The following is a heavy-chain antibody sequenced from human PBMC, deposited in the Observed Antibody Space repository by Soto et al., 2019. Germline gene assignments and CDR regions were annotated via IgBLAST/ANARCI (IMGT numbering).Heavy chain of an antibody. D-gene: IGHD6-13*01. CDR2: IYYSGST. J-gene: IGHJ4*02. V-gene: IGHV4-34*01. Sequence: SETLSLTCAVYGGSFSGYYWSWIRQPPGKGLEWIGDIYYSGSTNYNPSLKSRVTISVDTSKNQFSLKLSSVTAADTAVYYCARGLYGYSSSWYYFDYWGQGTLVTVSS. CDR3: ARGLYGYSSSWYYFDY. CDR1: GGSFSGYY.